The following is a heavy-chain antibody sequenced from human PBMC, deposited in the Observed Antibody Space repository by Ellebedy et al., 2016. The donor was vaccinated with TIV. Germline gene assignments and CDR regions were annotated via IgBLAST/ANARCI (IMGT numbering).Heavy chain of an antibody. Sequence: GGSLRLSCSVSGFTFSSYAMHWVRQAPGKGLQYVSAISSNGVTTDYADSVEGRSTISRDNSKNTLYLQMTSLRPEDTAVYYCVKAWHSSSWYSNWFDPWGQGTLVIVSS. CDR1: GFTFSSYA. J-gene: IGHJ5*02. CDR3: VKAWHSSSWYSNWFDP. V-gene: IGHV3-64D*09. CDR2: ISSNGVTT. D-gene: IGHD6-13*01.